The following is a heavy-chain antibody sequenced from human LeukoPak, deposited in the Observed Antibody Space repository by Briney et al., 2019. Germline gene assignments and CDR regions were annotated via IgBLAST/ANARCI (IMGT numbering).Heavy chain of an antibody. D-gene: IGHD2-8*01. J-gene: IGHJ5*02. CDR2: LYYSGST. CDR3: ARDPLTPNNWFDP. CDR1: GGSISGYY. V-gene: IGHV4-59*12. Sequence: PSETLSLTCTVSGGSISGYYWSWIRQPPGKGLEWIGYLYYSGSTNYNPSLKSRVTTSVDTSKNQFSLKLSSVTAADTAVYYCARDPLTPNNWFDPWGQGTLVTVSS.